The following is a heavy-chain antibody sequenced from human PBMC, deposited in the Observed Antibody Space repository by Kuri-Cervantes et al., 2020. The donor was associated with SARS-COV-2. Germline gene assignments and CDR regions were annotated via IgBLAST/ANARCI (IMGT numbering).Heavy chain of an antibody. CDR2: ISYDGSNK. V-gene: IGHV3-30*04. J-gene: IGHJ3*02. CDR3: ARDLNRYSSSWGAFDI. D-gene: IGHD6-13*01. CDR1: GFTFSSYA. Sequence: GESLKISFAASGFTFSSYAMHWVRQAPGKGLEWVAVISYDGSNKYYADSVKGRFTISRDNSKNTLYLQMNSLRAEDTAVYYCARDLNRYSSSWGAFDIWGQGAMVTVSS.